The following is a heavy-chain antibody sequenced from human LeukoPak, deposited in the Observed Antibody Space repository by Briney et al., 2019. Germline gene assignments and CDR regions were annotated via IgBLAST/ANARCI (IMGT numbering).Heavy chain of an antibody. V-gene: IGHV3-72*01. D-gene: IGHD3-10*01. CDR1: GFTFSDHF. CDR3: VAMLRGVGH. J-gene: IGHJ4*02. CDR2: NRHKGNNYAT. Sequence: PGGSLRLSCAASGFTFSDHFMDWVRQAPGKGLEWVGRNRHKGNNYATQYAASVKDKFTISRYDSKNSLHLQMNSLKTEDTAVYFCVAMLRGVGHWGQGTLVTVSS.